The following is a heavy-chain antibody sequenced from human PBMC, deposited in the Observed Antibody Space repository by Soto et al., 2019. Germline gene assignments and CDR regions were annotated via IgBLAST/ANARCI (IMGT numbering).Heavy chain of an antibody. CDR1: GYNFHTYW. D-gene: IGHD4-17*01. CDR3: ARPTDYHYGMQV. CDR2: IYPHDSDT. V-gene: IGHV5-51*01. Sequence: GESLKISCKGSGYNFHTYWIAWVRQMPGKGLEWMGFIYPHDSDTRYSPSFRGQVTISADKSINTAYLQWTSLKASDTAIYFCARPTDYHYGMQVWGQGTTVTVS. J-gene: IGHJ6*02.